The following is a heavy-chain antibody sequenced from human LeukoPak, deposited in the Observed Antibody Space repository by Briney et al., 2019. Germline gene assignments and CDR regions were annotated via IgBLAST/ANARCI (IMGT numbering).Heavy chain of an antibody. Sequence: SETLSLTCAVYGGSFSGYYWSWIRQPPGKGLEWIGEINHSGSTNYNPSLKSRVTISVGTSKNQFSLKLSSVTAADTAVYYCARGAGGNPFDAFDIWGQGTMVTVSS. J-gene: IGHJ3*02. V-gene: IGHV4-34*01. D-gene: IGHD4-23*01. CDR2: INHSGST. CDR3: ARGAGGNPFDAFDI. CDR1: GGSFSGYY.